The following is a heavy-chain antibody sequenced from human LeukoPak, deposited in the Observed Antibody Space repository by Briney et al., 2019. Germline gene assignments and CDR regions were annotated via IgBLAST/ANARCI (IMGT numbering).Heavy chain of an antibody. CDR2: IYSGGST. CDR3: ARVPGHYGMDV. V-gene: IGHV3-53*01. Sequence: GGSLRLSCAASGFTVSSNYMSWVRQAPGKGLEWVAVIYSGGSTYYADSVKGRFTISRDNSKNTLYLKMNSLRAEDTAVYYCARVPGHYGMDVWGQGTTVTVSS. D-gene: IGHD1-14*01. J-gene: IGHJ6*02. CDR1: GFTVSSNY.